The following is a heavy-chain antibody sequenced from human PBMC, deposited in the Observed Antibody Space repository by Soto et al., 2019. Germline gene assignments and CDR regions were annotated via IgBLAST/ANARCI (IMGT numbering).Heavy chain of an antibody. V-gene: IGHV3-30-3*01. CDR2: ISYDGINK. D-gene: IGHD2-2*01. Sequence: GGSLRLSCAASGFTFTNHAMHWVRQAPGKGLEWVALISYDGINKYYADSVKGRFTISRDNSKSTLDLQMNSLRAEDTAVYYCAKDTASAVVVPLITYYYYGMDVGGQGTTVTVSS. CDR3: AKDTASAVVVPLITYYYYGMDV. J-gene: IGHJ6*02. CDR1: GFTFTNHA.